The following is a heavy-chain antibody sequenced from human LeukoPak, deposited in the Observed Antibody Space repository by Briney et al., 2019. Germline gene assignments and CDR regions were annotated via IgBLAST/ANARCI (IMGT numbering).Heavy chain of an antibody. CDR3: AKDYNYVIDY. J-gene: IGHJ4*02. D-gene: IGHD5-24*01. CDR2: INTNNGDI. CDR1: GYTFTSYD. V-gene: IGHV1-18*01. Sequence: ASVKVSCKASGYTFTSYDINWVRQAPGQGLEWMGWINTNNGDIHPAQKFQGRVTLTTDTSTSTAYMELRSLRSDDTAVYYCAKDYNYVIDYWGQGTLVTVSS.